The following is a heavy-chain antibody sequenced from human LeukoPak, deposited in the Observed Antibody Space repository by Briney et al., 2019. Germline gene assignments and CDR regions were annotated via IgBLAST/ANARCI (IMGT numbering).Heavy chain of an antibody. Sequence: ASVKVSCKASGYTFTRYYMHWVRQAPGQGLEWVGWINPNSGGTNYAQKFQGRVTMTRDTSISTAYMELNRLRSDDTAVYYCAREAGGDFWSGLNDLDYWGQGTLVTVSS. V-gene: IGHV1-2*02. J-gene: IGHJ4*02. CDR3: AREAGGDFWSGLNDLDY. CDR1: GYTFTRYY. CDR2: INPNSGGT. D-gene: IGHD3-3*01.